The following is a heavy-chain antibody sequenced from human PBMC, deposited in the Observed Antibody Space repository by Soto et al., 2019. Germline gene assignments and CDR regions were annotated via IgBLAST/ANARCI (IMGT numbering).Heavy chain of an antibody. CDR3: ARDHGYCTNGVCEKYFDY. CDR1: GGSISSSSYY. J-gene: IGHJ4*02. Sequence: SETLSLTCTVSGGSISSSSYYWGWIRQPPGKGLEWIGSIYHSGSTYYNPSLKSRVTISVDRSKNQFSLKLSSVTAADTAVYYCARDHGYCTNGVCEKYFDYWGQGTLVTVS. CDR2: IYHSGST. V-gene: IGHV4-39*07. D-gene: IGHD2-8*01.